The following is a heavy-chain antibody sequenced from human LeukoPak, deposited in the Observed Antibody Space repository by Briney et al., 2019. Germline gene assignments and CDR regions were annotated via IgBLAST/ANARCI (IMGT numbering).Heavy chain of an antibody. D-gene: IGHD6-13*01. CDR1: GFTFSNYG. J-gene: IGHJ4*02. CDR2: ISHEGSAK. CDR3: AKEQDPRVSAQPDY. Sequence: GGSLRLSCAASGFTFSNYGMHWAREAPGKGLEWVDVISHEGSAKFYADSVEGRFTISRDNSKNTLNLQMNSLRAEDTAMYYCAKEQDPRVSAQPDYWGQGTLVTVSS. V-gene: IGHV3-30*18.